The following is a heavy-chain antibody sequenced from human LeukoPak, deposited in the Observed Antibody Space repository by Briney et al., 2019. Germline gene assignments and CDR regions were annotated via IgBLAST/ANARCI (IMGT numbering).Heavy chain of an antibody. V-gene: IGHV3-23*01. D-gene: IGHD1-26*01. CDR1: GFTFSSYA. J-gene: IGHJ6*02. CDR2: FSGDVGGT. Sequence: GGSLRLSCAASGFTFSSYAMNWVRQAPGRGLGWVSGFSGDVGGTYYADSVKGRFTISRDNSKNTLYLQMNSLSADDTAVYYCATSVRISPAIVGYGRALDVWGQGTTVTLSS. CDR3: ATSVRISPAIVGYGRALDV.